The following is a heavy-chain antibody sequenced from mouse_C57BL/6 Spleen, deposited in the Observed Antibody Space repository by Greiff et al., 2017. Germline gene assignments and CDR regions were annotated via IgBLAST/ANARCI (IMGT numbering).Heavy chain of an antibody. CDR1: GYTFTNYW. Sequence: QVHVKQSGAELVRPGTSVKMSCKASGYTFTNYWIGWAKQRPGHGLEWIGDIYPGGGYTNYNEKFKGKATLTADKSSSTAYMQFSSLTSEDSAIYYCARSREEYFDVWGTGTTVTVSS. CDR2: IYPGGGYT. V-gene: IGHV1-63*01. CDR3: ARSREEYFDV. J-gene: IGHJ1*03.